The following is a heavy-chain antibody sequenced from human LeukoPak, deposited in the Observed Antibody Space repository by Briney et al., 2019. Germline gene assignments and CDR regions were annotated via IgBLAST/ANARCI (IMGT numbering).Heavy chain of an antibody. J-gene: IGHJ4*02. CDR2: ISSGGSTI. Sequence: GGSLRLSCAASGFTFSDYYMSWIRQAPGKGLEWLSYISSGGSTIYYADSVKGRFTISRDNAKNSLYLQMNSLRAEDTAVYYRAKGSYLRTYSGFDYWGQGTLVTVSS. D-gene: IGHD5-12*01. CDR1: GFTFSDYY. V-gene: IGHV3-11*01. CDR3: AKGSYLRTYSGFDY.